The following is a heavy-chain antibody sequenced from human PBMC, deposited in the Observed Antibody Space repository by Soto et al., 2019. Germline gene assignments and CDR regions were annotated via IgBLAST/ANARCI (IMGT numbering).Heavy chain of an antibody. J-gene: IGHJ4*02. CDR3: ARVYGSGSYYFDY. D-gene: IGHD3-10*01. CDR2: IFYSGNT. CDR1: GGSISNAAYY. V-gene: IGHV4-39*01. Sequence: SETLSLTCTVSGGSISNAAYYWGWIRQPPGKGLECIGIIFYSGNTYYSPSLKSRVTMSVDTSKNQFSLKLSSVSAADTSMYYCARVYGSGSYYFDYWGQGTLVTVSS.